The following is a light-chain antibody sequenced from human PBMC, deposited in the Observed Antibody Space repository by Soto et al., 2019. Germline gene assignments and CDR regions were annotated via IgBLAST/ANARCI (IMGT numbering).Light chain of an antibody. CDR3: SSYAGSTTYV. J-gene: IGLJ1*01. CDR1: SNDVGTYNL. Sequence: QSALTQPAPVSGSPGQSITLSCTGTSNDVGTYNLVSWYQQHPGKAPKLIIFEGFKRPSGVSNRFSGSKSGNTASLTISGLQAEDEADYYCSSYAGSTTYVFGTGTKVTVL. V-gene: IGLV2-23*01. CDR2: EGF.